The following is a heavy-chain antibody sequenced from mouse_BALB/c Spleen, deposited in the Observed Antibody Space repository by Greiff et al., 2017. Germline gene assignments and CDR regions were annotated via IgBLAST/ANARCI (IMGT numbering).Heavy chain of an antibody. CDR2: IDPENGNT. CDR1: GFNIKDYY. J-gene: IGHJ3*01. D-gene: IGHD2-4*01. CDR3: ARWEGYDYDGAY. V-gene: IGHV14-1*02. Sequence: VQLQQSGAELVRPGALVKLSCKASGFNIKDYYMHWVKQRPEQGLEWIGWIDPENGNTIYDPKFQGKATITADTSSNTAYLQLSSLTSEDTAVYYCARWEGYDYDGAYWGQGTLVTVSA.